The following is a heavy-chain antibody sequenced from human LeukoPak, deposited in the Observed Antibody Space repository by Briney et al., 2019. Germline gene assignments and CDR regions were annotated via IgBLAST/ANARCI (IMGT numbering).Heavy chain of an antibody. CDR1: GFTFSSYA. CDR3: AKPNSWVVGPLD. Sequence: PGGSLRLSCAASGFTFSSYALSWVRQAPGKGLEWVSAISGSGGSTYHADSVKGRFTISRDNSKNTLYLQMNSLRAEDTAVYYCAKPNSWVVGPLDWGQGTLVTVSS. J-gene: IGHJ4*02. D-gene: IGHD2-2*01. V-gene: IGHV3-23*01. CDR2: ISGSGGST.